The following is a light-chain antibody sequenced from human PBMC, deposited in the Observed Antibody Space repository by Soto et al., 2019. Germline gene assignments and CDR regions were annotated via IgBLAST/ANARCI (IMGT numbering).Light chain of an antibody. V-gene: IGKV1-39*01. CDR2: AAS. Sequence: DIQMTQSPSSLSASVGDRVTITCRASQSISSYLNWYQQKPGKAPKLLIYAASSLQSGVPSRFSGSGSGTDFTLTISSLQPEEFATYYCQQNYSTPRTVGQGTNLEIK. CDR1: QSISSY. J-gene: IGKJ2*01. CDR3: QQNYSTPRT.